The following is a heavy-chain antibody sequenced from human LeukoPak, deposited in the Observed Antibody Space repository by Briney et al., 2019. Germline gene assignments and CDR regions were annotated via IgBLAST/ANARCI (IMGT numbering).Heavy chain of an antibody. CDR1: GGTFSSYA. CDR2: IIPIFGTA. D-gene: IGHD2-2*01. J-gene: IGHJ5*02. V-gene: IGHV1-69*05. Sequence: ASVKVSCKASGGTFSSYAISWVRQAPGQGLEWMGGIIPIFGTANYAQKFQGRVTITTDESTSTAYMELSSLRSEDTAVYYCAITYCSSTSCYGGDNWFDPWGQGTLVTVSS. CDR3: AITYCSSTSCYGGDNWFDP.